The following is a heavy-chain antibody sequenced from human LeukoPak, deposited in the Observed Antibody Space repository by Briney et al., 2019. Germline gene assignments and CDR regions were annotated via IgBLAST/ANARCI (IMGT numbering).Heavy chain of an antibody. CDR3: AKSAYYDSSGFYREYYFDY. D-gene: IGHD3-22*01. CDR2: ISNNGGYT. V-gene: IGHV3-23*01. J-gene: IGHJ4*02. CDR1: GFTFSSSA. Sequence: GGSLRLSCAASGFTFSSSAMSWVRQAPGKGLEWVSAISNNGGYTYYADSVQGRFTISRDNSKSTLCLQMNSLRAEDTAVYYCAKSAYYDSSGFYREYYFDYWGQGTLVTVS.